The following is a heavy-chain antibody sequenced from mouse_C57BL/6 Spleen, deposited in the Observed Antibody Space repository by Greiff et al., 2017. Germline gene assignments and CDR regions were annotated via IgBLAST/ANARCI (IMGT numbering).Heavy chain of an antibody. J-gene: IGHJ2*01. CDR1: GYTFTSYW. Sequence: VKLQQPGAELVRPGSSVKLSCKASGYTFTSYWMHWVKQRPIQGLEWIGNIDPSDSETHYNQKFKDKATLTVDKSSSTAYMQLSSLTSEDSAVYYCARTEYFDYWGQGTTLTVSS. V-gene: IGHV1-52*01. CDR3: ARTEYFDY. CDR2: IDPSDSET.